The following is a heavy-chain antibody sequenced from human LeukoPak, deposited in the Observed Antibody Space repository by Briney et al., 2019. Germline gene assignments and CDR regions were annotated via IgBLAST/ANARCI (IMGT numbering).Heavy chain of an antibody. CDR3: ARDRPQQWLVRGQRGYYYYMDA. CDR2: IRYDGSNK. D-gene: IGHD6-19*01. Sequence: GGALRLSCAASGFTFSSYGMHWVRQAPGKGLEWVAFIRYDGSNKYYADSVKGRFTISRDNSKNTLYLQMNSLRAEDTAVYYCARDRPQQWLVRGQRGYYYYMDAWGKGTTVTISS. CDR1: GFTFSSYG. V-gene: IGHV3-30*02. J-gene: IGHJ6*03.